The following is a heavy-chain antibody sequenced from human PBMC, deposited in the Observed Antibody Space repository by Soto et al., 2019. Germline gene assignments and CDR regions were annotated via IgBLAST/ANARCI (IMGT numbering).Heavy chain of an antibody. Sequence: ASVQVSCKASGYTFTSSGIRWVRQAPGQGLERMRWISADNGNINYGQKLQGRVTMTRDISTSTAYMELRSLRSEDTAVYYCASGFWFYRDSATWGNGTLVTVAS. CDR2: ISADNGNI. D-gene: IGHD6-25*01. CDR1: GYTFTSSG. CDR3: ASGFWFYRDSAT. J-gene: IGHJ1*01. V-gene: IGHV1-18*01.